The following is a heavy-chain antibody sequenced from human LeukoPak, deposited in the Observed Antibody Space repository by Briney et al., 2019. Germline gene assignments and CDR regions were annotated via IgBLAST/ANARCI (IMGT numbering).Heavy chain of an antibody. J-gene: IGHJ3*02. CDR1: GYTFTSYG. V-gene: IGHV1-18*01. CDR2: ISAYNGNT. CDR3: ARESKGYCSGGSCYDDAFDI. D-gene: IGHD2-15*01. Sequence: GASVNVSCKASGYTFTSYGISWVRQAPGQGLEWMGWISAYNGNTNYAQKLQGRVTMTTDTSTSTAYMELRSLRSDDTAVYYCARESKGYCSGGSCYDDAFDIWGQGTMVTVSS.